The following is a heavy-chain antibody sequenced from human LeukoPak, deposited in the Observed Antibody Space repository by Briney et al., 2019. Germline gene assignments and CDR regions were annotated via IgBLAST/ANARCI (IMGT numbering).Heavy chain of an antibody. CDR2: MNPNSGNT. V-gene: IGHV1-8*03. CDR1: GYRFTSYW. J-gene: IGHJ6*03. CDR3: ARGEGVYGSGSYRRYYYYMDV. Sequence: GESLKISFKGSGYRFTSYWIGWVRQATGQGLEWMGWMNPNSGNTGYAQKFQGRVTITRNTSISTAYMELSSLRSEDTAVYYCARGEGVYGSGSYRRYYYYMDVWGKGTTVTVSS. D-gene: IGHD3-10*01.